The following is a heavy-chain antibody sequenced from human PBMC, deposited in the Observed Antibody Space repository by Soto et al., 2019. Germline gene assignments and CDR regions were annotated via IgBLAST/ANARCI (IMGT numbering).Heavy chain of an antibody. J-gene: IGHJ4*02. D-gene: IGHD1-26*01. CDR3: ARYSGSYWHYLDF. V-gene: IGHV5-51*01. Sequence: GESLKISCKGSGYSFASHWVAWVRQMPEKGLEWIGTIYPGDSDTKYSSAFRGHVTIAADTSVSTAYLQWRSLEATDSAIYYCARYSGSYWHYLDFWGQGTLVTVSS. CDR1: GYSFASHW. CDR2: IYPGDSDT.